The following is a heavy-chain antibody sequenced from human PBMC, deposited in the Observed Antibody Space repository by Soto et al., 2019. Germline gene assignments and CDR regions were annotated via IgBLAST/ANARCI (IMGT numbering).Heavy chain of an antibody. Sequence: QVQLQESGPGLVKPSETLSLTCTVSSDSIAGENWWSWVRQPPGMGLEWIGEIFHTGGTNYNPSLKSRVTMEVDKSKNHFSLKLTSATAADTAVYYCARVFSSGSGWMYYFDFWGQGTLVSVSS. CDR2: IFHTGGT. CDR3: ARVFSSGSGWMYYFDF. CDR1: SDSIAGENW. D-gene: IGHD6-25*01. J-gene: IGHJ4*02. V-gene: IGHV4-4*02.